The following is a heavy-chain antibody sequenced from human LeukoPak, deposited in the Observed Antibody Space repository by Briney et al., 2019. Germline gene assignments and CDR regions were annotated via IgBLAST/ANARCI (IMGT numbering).Heavy chain of an antibody. CDR1: GFTFSSYA. D-gene: IGHD5-18*01. J-gene: IGHJ1*01. CDR2: NSGSGGST. V-gene: IGHV3-23*01. Sequence: GGSLRLSCAASGFTFSSYAMSWVRQAPGKGLEWVSANSGSGGSTYYADSVKGRFTISRDNPKNTLYLQINSLRAEDTAVYYCAKGLAAIEYFQRWGQGTLVTVSS. CDR3: AKGLAAIEYFQR.